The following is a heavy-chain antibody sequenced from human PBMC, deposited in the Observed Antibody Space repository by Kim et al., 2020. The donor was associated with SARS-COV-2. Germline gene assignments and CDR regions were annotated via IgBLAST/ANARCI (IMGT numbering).Heavy chain of an antibody. CDR2: IHPKSGGT. V-gene: IGHV1-2*02. CDR3: ASYFVNFMCSAYFYH. J-gene: IGHJ4*02. D-gene: IGHD3-10*02. CDR1: GYTFKGYY. Sequence: ASVKVPCKASGYTFKGYYVHWVRQAPGQGLEWMGWIHPKSGGTNYAQKFQGRVTMTRDTSITTAYMELSSLRSDDTALYSFASYFVNFMCSAYFYHWGQG.